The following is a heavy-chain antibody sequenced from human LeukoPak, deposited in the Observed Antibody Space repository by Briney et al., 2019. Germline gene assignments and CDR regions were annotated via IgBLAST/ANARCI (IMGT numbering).Heavy chain of an antibody. V-gene: IGHV3-48*01. CDR2: ISSSRTT. D-gene: IGHD3-10*01. CDR3: ARDLEGSGSFYRPSYDY. J-gene: IGHJ4*02. CDR1: GFPFSSYS. Sequence: GGSLRLSCAASGFPFSSYSMNWVRQAPGKGLEWVSYISSSRTTSYADSVKSRFTIARDNAKNSLYRQMNSLRAEDTGVYYCARDLEGSGSFYRPSYDYWGQGTLVTVSS.